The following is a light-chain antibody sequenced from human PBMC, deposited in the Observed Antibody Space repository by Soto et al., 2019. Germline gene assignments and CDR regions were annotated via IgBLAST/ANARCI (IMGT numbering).Light chain of an antibody. Sequence: DIVMTQSPDSLAVSLGERATINCKASQSVFYTSVNKDYLAWYQHKEGQPPKLLIYWASTRESGVPDRFSGSGSGTDFTLTIRNLQAEDVAVYFCQQYFATPRTLGQGTKVDIK. CDR2: WAS. CDR1: QSVFYTSVNKDY. CDR3: QQYFATPRT. V-gene: IGKV4-1*01. J-gene: IGKJ1*01.